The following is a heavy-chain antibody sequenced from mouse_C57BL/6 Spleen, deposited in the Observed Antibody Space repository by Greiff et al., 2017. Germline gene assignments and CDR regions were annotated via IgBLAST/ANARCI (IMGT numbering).Heavy chain of an antibody. Sequence: EVMLVESGEGLVKPGGSLKLSCAASGFTFSSYAMSWVRQTPEKRLEWVAYICSGGDYIYYADTVKGRFTISRDNARNPLYLQMSSLKSEDTAMDYCTRIYDDYDGYFDYWGQGTTLTVSS. CDR2: ICSGGDYI. J-gene: IGHJ2*01. D-gene: IGHD2-4*01. CDR3: TRIYDDYDGYFDY. CDR1: GFTFSSYA. V-gene: IGHV5-9-1*02.